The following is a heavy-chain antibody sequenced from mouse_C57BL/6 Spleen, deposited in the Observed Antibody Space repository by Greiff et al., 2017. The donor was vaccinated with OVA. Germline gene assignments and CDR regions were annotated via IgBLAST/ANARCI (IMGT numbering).Heavy chain of an antibody. CDR3: ARDPAPYY. J-gene: IGHJ4*01. V-gene: IGHV5-4*01. CDR2: ISAGGSYT. CDR1: GFTFSSYA. Sequence: EVKLVESGGGLVKPGGSLKLSCAASGFTFSSYAMSWVRQTPEKRLEWVATISAGGSYTYYPDNVKGRFTISRDNAKNNLYLQMSHLKSEDTAMYYCARDPAPYYWGQGTSVTVSS.